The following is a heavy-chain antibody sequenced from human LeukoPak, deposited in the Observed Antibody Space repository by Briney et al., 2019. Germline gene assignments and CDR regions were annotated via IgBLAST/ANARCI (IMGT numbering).Heavy chain of an antibody. CDR2: IYYSGIT. V-gene: IGHV4-59*01. Sequence: SETLSLTCTVSGGSISTYYWSWIRQPPGRGLEWIGYIYYSGITDYSPSLKSRVTISIDTSKKQFSLKLSSVTAADTAVYYCARWEASRVAFDIWGQRTLVTVSS. CDR1: GGSISTYY. J-gene: IGHJ3*02. CDR3: ARWEASRVAFDI. D-gene: IGHD1-26*01.